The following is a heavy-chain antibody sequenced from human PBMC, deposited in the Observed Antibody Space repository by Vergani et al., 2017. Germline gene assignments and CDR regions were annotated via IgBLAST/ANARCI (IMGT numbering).Heavy chain of an antibody. CDR1: GYSITNYW. Sequence: VQLVQSGAEVKKPGESLKISCQGSGYSITNYWIAWVRQRPGKGLEWMGIINPSGGSTSHAQKFQGRFTMTRDTSTSTVYMELSSLRSEDTAVYYCTRGWYYDSIAYWAYWGQGTLVTVSS. CDR3: TRGWYYDSIAYWAY. CDR2: INPSGGST. J-gene: IGHJ4*02. D-gene: IGHD3-22*01. V-gene: IGHV1-46*03.